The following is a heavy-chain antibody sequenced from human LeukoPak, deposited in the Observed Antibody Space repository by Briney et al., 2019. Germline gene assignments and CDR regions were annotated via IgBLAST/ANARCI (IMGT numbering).Heavy chain of an antibody. CDR1: GGSFSGYY. CDR2: IYHSGST. V-gene: IGHV4-34*01. CDR3: ATAQWLAYFDY. D-gene: IGHD6-19*01. Sequence: SETLSLTCAVYGGSFSGYYWSWIRQPPGKGLEWIGEIYHSGSTNYNPSLKSRVTISVDKSKNQFSLKLSSVTAADTAVYYCATAQWLAYFDYWGQGTLVTVSS. J-gene: IGHJ4*02.